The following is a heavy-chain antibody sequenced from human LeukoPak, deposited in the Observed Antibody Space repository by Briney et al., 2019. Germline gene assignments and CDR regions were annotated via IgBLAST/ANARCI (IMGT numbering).Heavy chain of an antibody. D-gene: IGHD6-19*01. CDR3: AGGGQWLVYDC. CDR1: GGSISSYY. Sequence: SETLSLPCTVSGGSISSYYWSWIRQPPGKGLEWIGYIYYSGSTNYNPSLKSRVTLSVDTSKNQLSLNLNSVTPADTAVYYCAGGGQWLVYDCWGQGTLVTVSS. V-gene: IGHV4-59*01. J-gene: IGHJ4*02. CDR2: IYYSGST.